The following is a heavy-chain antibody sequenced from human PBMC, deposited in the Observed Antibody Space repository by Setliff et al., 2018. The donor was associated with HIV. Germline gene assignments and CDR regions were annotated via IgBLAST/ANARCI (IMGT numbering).Heavy chain of an antibody. Sequence: TLSLTCTVSGGSISSYYWSWNRQPPGKGLEWIGYIYYSGSTNYNPSLKSRITISVDTSKNQFSLKLSSVTAADTAVYYCAREATYYYDGSGYYYFDYWGRGTLVTVSS. CDR2: IYYSGST. CDR1: GGSISSYY. CDR3: AREATYYYDGSGYYYFDY. D-gene: IGHD3-22*01. V-gene: IGHV4-59*01. J-gene: IGHJ4*02.